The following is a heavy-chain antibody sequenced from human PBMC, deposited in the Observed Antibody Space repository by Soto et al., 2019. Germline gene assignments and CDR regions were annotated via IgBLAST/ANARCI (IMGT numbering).Heavy chain of an antibody. CDR1: GFTFSSYG. CDR3: AKDILVVVPAATVYYYYGMDV. D-gene: IGHD2-2*01. CDR2: ISYDGSNK. Sequence: GGSLRLSCAASGFTFSSYGMHWVRQAPGKGLEWVAVISYDGSNKYYADSVKGRFTISRDNSKNTLYLQMNSLRAEDTAVYYCAKDILVVVPAATVYYYYGMDVWGQGTTVTVSS. V-gene: IGHV3-30*18. J-gene: IGHJ6*02.